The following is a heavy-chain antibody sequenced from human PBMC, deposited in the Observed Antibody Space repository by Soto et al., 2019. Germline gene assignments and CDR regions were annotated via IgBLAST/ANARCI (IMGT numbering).Heavy chain of an antibody. V-gene: IGHV1-18*01. D-gene: IGHD1-26*01. Sequence: QVQLVQSGSEVKKPGASVKVSCKASGYRFISYGLSWVRQAPGQGLEWMGWISPDNGNTNYAQKLQGRVTMTTETSTSTAYMELRSLRSDDTAIYWCAREGSGGGGMDVWGQGTTVTVSS. CDR3: AREGSGGGGMDV. J-gene: IGHJ6*02. CDR2: ISPDNGNT. CDR1: GYRFISYG.